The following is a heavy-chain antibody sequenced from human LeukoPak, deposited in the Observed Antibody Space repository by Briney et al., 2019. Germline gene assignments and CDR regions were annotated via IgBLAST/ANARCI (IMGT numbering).Heavy chain of an antibody. J-gene: IGHJ3*02. Sequence: PGGSLRLSCAASGFTFSDYYMSWIRQAPGKGLEWVSYISSSSSYTNYADSVKGRFTISRDNAKNSLYLQMNSLRAEDTAVYYSARDPLWFGELGAFDIWGQGTMVTVSS. CDR2: ISSSSSYT. V-gene: IGHV3-11*06. CDR1: GFTFSDYY. D-gene: IGHD3-10*01. CDR3: ARDPLWFGELGAFDI.